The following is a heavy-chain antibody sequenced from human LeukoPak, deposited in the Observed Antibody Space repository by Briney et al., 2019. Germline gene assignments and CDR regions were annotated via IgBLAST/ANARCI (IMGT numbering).Heavy chain of an antibody. CDR1: GFTVSRNY. D-gene: IGHD2-15*01. CDR2: IYSGGST. V-gene: IGHV3-53*01. CDR3: AREGYCSGGSCEY. J-gene: IGHJ4*02. Sequence: GGSLRLSCAASGFTVSRNYMSWVRQAPGKGLEWVSVIYSGGSTYYADSVKGRFTISRDNSKNTLYLQMNSLRAEDTAVYYCAREGYCSGGSCEYWGQGTLVTVSS.